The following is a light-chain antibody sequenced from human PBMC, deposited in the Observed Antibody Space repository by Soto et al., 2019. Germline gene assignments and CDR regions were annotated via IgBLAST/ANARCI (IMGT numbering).Light chain of an antibody. CDR3: QQRSNWPPVT. Sequence: IVLTQFPGTLSLSPGVRATLSCRTSQSVSTSKLAWYQQRPGQAPRLLIYDASRRATGIPDRFSGSGSGTDFTLTISRLEPEDVAVYYCQQRSNWPPVTFGGGTKVEIK. CDR1: QSVSTSK. J-gene: IGKJ4*01. CDR2: DAS. V-gene: IGKV3D-20*02.